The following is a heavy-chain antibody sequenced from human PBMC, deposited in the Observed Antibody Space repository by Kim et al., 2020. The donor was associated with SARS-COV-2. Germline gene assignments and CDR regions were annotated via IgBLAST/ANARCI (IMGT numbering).Heavy chain of an antibody. D-gene: IGHD3-10*01. J-gene: IGHJ6*02. Sequence: RFTISRDNAKNSLYLQMNSLRAEDTAVYYCARVLLLWFGELFFRVYGMDVWGQGTTVTVSS. V-gene: IGHV3-11*06. CDR3: ARVLLLWFGELFFRVYGMDV.